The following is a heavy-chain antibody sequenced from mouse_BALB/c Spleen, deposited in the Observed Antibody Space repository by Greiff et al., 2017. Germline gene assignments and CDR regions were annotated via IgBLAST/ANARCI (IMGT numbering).Heavy chain of an antibody. CDR1: GYAFTNYL. V-gene: IGHV1-54*01. D-gene: IGHD2-1*01. Sequence: QVQLQQSGAELVRPGTSVKVSCKASGYAFTNYLIEWVKQRPGQGLEWIGVINPGSGGTNYNEKFKGKATLTADKSSSTAYMQLSSLTSDDSAVYFCARRDGNYAFAYWGQGTLGTVSA. CDR2: INPGSGGT. CDR3: ARRDGNYAFAY. J-gene: IGHJ3*01.